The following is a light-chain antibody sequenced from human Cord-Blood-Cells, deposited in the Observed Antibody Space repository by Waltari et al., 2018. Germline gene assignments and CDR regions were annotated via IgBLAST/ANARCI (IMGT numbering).Light chain of an antibody. CDR3: CSYAGSYTYV. CDR2: DVS. V-gene: IGLV2-11*01. Sequence: QSALTQPRSVSGSPGHSVTIFCTGTSSYVGGYNYFSWSQQHPGKAPKLMIYDVSKRPSGVPDRFSGSKSGNTASLTISGLQAEDEADYYCCSYAGSYTYVFGTGTKVTVL. J-gene: IGLJ1*01. CDR1: SSYVGGYNY.